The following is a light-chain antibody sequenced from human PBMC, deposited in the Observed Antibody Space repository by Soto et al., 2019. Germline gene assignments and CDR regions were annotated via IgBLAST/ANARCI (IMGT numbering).Light chain of an antibody. J-gene: IGKJ5*01. CDR1: QGISTY. CDR2: AAS. Sequence: DIQMTQSPSSLSASVGDRVTITCRASQGISTYLNWYQQKPGKAPKLLIYAASSLQSGVPSRFSGSGSGTGFSLTISSLQPEDFATYYCQQSYSTPITFGQGTRLEIK. CDR3: QQSYSTPIT. V-gene: IGKV1-39*01.